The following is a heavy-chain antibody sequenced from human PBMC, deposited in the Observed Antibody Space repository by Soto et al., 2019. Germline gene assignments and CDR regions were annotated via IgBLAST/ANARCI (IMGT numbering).Heavy chain of an antibody. CDR3: ARDRGSSGWYGYFQH. J-gene: IGHJ1*01. CDR1: GFTFRSYA. V-gene: IGHV3-30-3*01. Sequence: QVQLVESGGGVVQPGRSLRLSCAASGFTFRSYAMHWVRQAPGKGLEWVAVISYDGSNKYYADSVKGRFTISRDNSKNTLYLQMNSLRAEDTAVYYCARDRGSSGWYGYFQHWGQGTLVTVSS. CDR2: ISYDGSNK. D-gene: IGHD6-19*01.